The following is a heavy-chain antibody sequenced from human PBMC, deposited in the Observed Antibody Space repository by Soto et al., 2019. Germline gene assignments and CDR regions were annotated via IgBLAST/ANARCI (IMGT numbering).Heavy chain of an antibody. CDR3: AILLSPVHGHHIYNWFDP. V-gene: IGHV1-24*01. D-gene: IGHD2-21*01. CDR2: IDPEDGEM. Sequence: ASVKVSCKVYGDTLTELYIHWVRQAPGKGLEWLGGIDPEDGEMISAQKFRGRITMTEDTSTDTAYMKLTSLRSEDTAIYYCAILLSPVHGHHIYNWFDPWGQGTLVTVSS. CDR1: GDTLTELY. J-gene: IGHJ5*02.